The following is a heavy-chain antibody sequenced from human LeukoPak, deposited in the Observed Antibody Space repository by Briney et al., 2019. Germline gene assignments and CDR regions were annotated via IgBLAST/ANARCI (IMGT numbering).Heavy chain of an antibody. CDR2: VSADGSNK. CDR1: GFTFSSLA. J-gene: IGHJ4*02. D-gene: IGHD6-6*01. Sequence: PGGSLRLSCTGSGFTFSSLALHWVRQAPGKRLEWVAVVSADGSNKYYADSVKGRFTISRDNSKNTLYLQMNSLRAEDTAVYFCAKDYSASRLVPLYYFNCWGQGSLVTVSS. CDR3: AKDYSASRLVPLYYFNC. V-gene: IGHV3-30*04.